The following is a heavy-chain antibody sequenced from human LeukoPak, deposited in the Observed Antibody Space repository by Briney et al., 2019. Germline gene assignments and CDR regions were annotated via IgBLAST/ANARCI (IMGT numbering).Heavy chain of an antibody. CDR1: GFTLCSYA. CDR2: ISYDGSNK. V-gene: IGHV3-30*04. Sequence: GGSLRLSCAASGFTLCSYAMHWVRQAPGKGLEWVAVISYDGSNKYYADSVKARFTISRDNSKNTLNLQMNSLRAEDTAVYYCAREGGDYYYDYYMDVWGKGTTVTVSS. J-gene: IGHJ6*03. D-gene: IGHD4-17*01. CDR3: AREGGDYYYDYYMDV.